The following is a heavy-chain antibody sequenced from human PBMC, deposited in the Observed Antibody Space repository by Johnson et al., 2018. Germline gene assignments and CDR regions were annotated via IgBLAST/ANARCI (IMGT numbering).Heavy chain of an antibody. CDR2: MSYDGRNQ. CDR1: GFTFHNYA. Sequence: VQLVETGGGVVQPGGSLRLSCATSGFTFHNYAMHWVRQAPGKGLEWVALMSYDGRNQYYANSVKGRFTISRDNSRNTLDLQMDSLRLEDTAVYYCVRGCTYCGGGCSLNLCAFDIWGQGTMVTVSS. CDR3: VRGCTYCGGGCSLNLCAFDI. V-gene: IGHV3-30*04. J-gene: IGHJ3*02. D-gene: IGHD2-21*02.